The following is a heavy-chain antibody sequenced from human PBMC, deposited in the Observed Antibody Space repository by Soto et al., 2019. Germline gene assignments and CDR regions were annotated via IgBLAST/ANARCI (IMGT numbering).Heavy chain of an antibody. Sequence: QLQLQESGPRLVKPSETLSLTCTVSGGSISSNNYYWGWIRQPPGKGLEWIGSIYYSGSTYYNLSLRSRVTISVNTSKNQFSLMLSSVTAADTAVYYCARHDDSSAYYPNRFDPWGQGTLVTVSS. J-gene: IGHJ5*02. CDR3: ARHDDSSAYYPNRFDP. D-gene: IGHD3-22*01. CDR1: GGSISSNNYY. CDR2: IYYSGST. V-gene: IGHV4-39*01.